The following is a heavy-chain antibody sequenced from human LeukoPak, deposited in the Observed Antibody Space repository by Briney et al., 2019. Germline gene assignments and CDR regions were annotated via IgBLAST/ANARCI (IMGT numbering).Heavy chain of an antibody. J-gene: IGHJ4*02. CDR1: GFTFSIYA. V-gene: IGHV3-23*01. Sequence: GGSLRLSCAASGFTFSIYAMSWVRQAPGKGLEWVSAIGGSGSSRYHADSVKGRFTISRDNSRNTLYLQMNSLRAEDTAVYYCARAYADSGDYEAYWGQGTLVTVSS. CDR3: ARAYADSGDYEAY. CDR2: IGGSGSSR. D-gene: IGHD4-17*01.